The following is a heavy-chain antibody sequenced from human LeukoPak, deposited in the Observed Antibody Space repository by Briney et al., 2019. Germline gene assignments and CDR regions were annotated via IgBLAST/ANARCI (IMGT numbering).Heavy chain of an antibody. CDR1: GGSVTSASHY. CDR2: IHYSGST. Sequence: SETLSLTCTVSGGSVTSASHYWARIRQPPGKGLEWIGSIHYSGSTYYSPSLKSRLTISGDTSKSQFSLKLTFVTAADTAVYYCTRHHDYGDKIDYWGHGTLVTVSS. V-gene: IGHV4-39*01. J-gene: IGHJ4*01. D-gene: IGHD4-23*01. CDR3: TRHHDYGDKIDY.